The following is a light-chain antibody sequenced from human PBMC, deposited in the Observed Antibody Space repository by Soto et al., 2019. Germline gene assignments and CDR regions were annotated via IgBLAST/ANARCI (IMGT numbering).Light chain of an antibody. CDR1: QSVSSY. CDR3: QQRSNWPQIP. Sequence: EIVCTPSPAPLSLSTWEIETLSCRSSQSVSSYLAWYQQKPGQAPRLLIYDASNRATGIPARFSGSGSGTDFTLTISILEPEDFAVYYCQQRSNWPQIPFGQGTRLEIK. CDR2: DAS. J-gene: IGKJ5*01. V-gene: IGKV3-11*01.